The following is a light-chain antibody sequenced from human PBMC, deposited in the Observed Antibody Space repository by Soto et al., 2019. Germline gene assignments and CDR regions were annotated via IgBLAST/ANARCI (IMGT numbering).Light chain of an antibody. CDR2: QAS. CDR1: QSISSW. V-gene: IGKV1-5*03. Sequence: DIQMTQSPSTLSASVGDTVTITCRASQSISSWLAWYQQKPGKAPKLLIYQASSLGSGVPSRFSGSGSGTEFTLTISSLQPDDFATYYCQQYNSDSPFTFGPGTKLEIK. CDR3: QQYNSDSPFT. J-gene: IGKJ2*01.